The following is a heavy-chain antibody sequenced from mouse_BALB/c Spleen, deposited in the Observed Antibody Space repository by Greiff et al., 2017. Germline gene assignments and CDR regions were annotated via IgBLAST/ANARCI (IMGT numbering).Heavy chain of an antibody. CDR1: GFSLTSYG. Sequence: VKLMESGPGLVAPSQSLSITCTVSGFSLTSYGVHWVRQPPGKGLEWLGVIWAGGSTNYNSALMSRLSISKDNSKSQVFLKMNSLQTDDTAMYYCARDYRYGSYAMDYWGQGTSVTVSS. V-gene: IGHV2-9*02. D-gene: IGHD2-14*01. J-gene: IGHJ4*01. CDR2: IWAGGST. CDR3: ARDYRYGSYAMDY.